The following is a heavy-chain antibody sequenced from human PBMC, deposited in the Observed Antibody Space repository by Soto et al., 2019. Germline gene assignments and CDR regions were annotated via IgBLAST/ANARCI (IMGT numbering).Heavy chain of an antibody. J-gene: IGHJ4*02. CDR1: GYTFTSYG. D-gene: IGHD3-3*01. CDR2: ISAYNGNT. V-gene: IGHV1-18*01. CDR3: ARDRPTIFGVVKLDY. Sequence: ASVKVSCKASGYTFTSYGISWVRQAPGQGLEWMGWISAYNGNTNYAQKLQGRVTMTTDTSTSTAYMELRSLRSDDTAVYYCARDRPTIFGVVKLDYWGQGTLVTVSS.